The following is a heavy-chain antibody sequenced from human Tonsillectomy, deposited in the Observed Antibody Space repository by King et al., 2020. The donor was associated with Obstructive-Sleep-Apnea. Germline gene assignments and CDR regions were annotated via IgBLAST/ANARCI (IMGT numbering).Heavy chain of an antibody. CDR1: GGSISSGGYS. Sequence: QLQESGPGLVKPSQTLSLTCAVSGGSISSGGYSWSWIRQPPGKGLEWIGYIYYSGSTYYNPSLKSRVTISVDTSKNQFSLKLSSVTAADTAVYYCARGWGLYDSSGYYYWGQGTLVTVSS. V-gene: IGHV4-30-4*07. CDR2: IYYSGST. D-gene: IGHD3-22*01. J-gene: IGHJ4*02. CDR3: ARGWGLYDSSGYYY.